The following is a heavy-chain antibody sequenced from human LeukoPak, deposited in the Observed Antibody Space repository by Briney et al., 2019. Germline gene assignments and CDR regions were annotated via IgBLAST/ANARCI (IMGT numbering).Heavy chain of an antibody. J-gene: IGHJ4*02. D-gene: IGHD2-21*02. CDR1: GFTFSSYA. CDR3: ARTPYCGGDCRTVEYYFDY. Sequence: HPGGSLRLSCAASGFTFSSYAMHWVRQAPGKGLEYVSAISSNGGSTYYANSMKGRFTISRDNSKNTLYLQMGSLRAEDMAVYYCARTPYCGGDCRTVEYYFDYWGQGTLVTVSS. V-gene: IGHV3-64*01. CDR2: ISSNGGST.